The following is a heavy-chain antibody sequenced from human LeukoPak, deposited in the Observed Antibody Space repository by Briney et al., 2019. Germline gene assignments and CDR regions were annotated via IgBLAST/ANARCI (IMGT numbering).Heavy chain of an antibody. CDR3: ARDSLVWSPYDMDV. J-gene: IGHJ6*02. Sequence: GGSLRLSCTASGFTVSSNYMSWVRQAPGKGLEWVSVIYSGGATYYADSVKGRFTVSRDNSQNTLYLQMNSLRAEDTAVYYCARDSLVWSPYDMDVWGQGTTVTVSS. CDR1: GFTVSSNY. CDR2: IYSGGAT. D-gene: IGHD3-10*01. V-gene: IGHV3-66*01.